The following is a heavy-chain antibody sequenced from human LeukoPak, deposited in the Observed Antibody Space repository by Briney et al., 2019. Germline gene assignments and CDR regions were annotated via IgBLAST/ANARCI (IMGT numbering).Heavy chain of an antibody. CDR2: IYSSGGT. CDR3: ARQPYYYYYYGMDV. CDR1: GGSISSYY. J-gene: IGHJ6*02. Sequence: SETLSLTCTVSGGSISSYYWNWIRQPPGKGLEWIGYIYSSGGTNYNPSLKSRVTISVDTSKNQFSLKLSSVTAADTAVYYCARQPYYYYYYGMDVWGQGTTVTASS. V-gene: IGHV4-59*08.